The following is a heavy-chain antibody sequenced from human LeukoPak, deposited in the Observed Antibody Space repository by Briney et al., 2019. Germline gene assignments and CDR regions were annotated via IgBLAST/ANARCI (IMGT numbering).Heavy chain of an antibody. V-gene: IGHV3-23*01. Sequence: GGSLRLSCAASGFTFSSYAMSWVRQAPGKGLEWVSAISGSGGSTYYADSVKGRFTISRDNSKNTLYLQMNSLRAEDTAVYYCAKASRGGSWSRNPIWYYYGMDVWGQGTTVTVSS. CDR3: AKASRGGSWSRNPIWYYYGMDV. J-gene: IGHJ6*02. CDR2: ISGSGGST. D-gene: IGHD2-15*01. CDR1: GFTFSSYA.